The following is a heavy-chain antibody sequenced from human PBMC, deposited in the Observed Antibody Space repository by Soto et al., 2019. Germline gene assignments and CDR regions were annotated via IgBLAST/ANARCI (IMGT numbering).Heavy chain of an antibody. D-gene: IGHD3-10*01. J-gene: IGHJ6*02. CDR1: GGSFSGYY. CDR3: ARGRVTYYYGSGKYYGMDV. V-gene: IGHV4-34*01. Sequence: SETLSLTCAVYGGSFSGYYWSWIRQPPGKGLEWIGEINHSGSTNYNPSLKSRVTISVDTSKNQFSLKLSSVTAADTAVYYCARGRVTYYYGSGKYYGMDVWGQGTKVTVSS. CDR2: INHSGST.